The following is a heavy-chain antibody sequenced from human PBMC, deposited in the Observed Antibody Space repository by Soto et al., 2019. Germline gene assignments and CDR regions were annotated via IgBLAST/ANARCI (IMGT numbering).Heavy chain of an antibody. Sequence: QVQLVQSGAEVKKPGSSVKVSCKASGGTFSSYAISWVRQAPGQGLEWMGGIIPIFGTANYAQKFQGRVTITADKSTSTAYMELSSLRSEDTAVYYCARRWYYDILTGINYYYGMDVWGQGTLVAVSS. V-gene: IGHV1-69*06. CDR2: IIPIFGTA. CDR3: ARRWYYDILTGINYYYGMDV. CDR1: GGTFSSYA. J-gene: IGHJ6*02. D-gene: IGHD3-9*01.